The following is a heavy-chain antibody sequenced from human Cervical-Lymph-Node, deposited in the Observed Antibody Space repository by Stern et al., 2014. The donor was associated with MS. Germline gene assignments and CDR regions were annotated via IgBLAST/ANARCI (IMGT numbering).Heavy chain of an antibody. CDR2: VYPGDSDT. J-gene: IGHJ6*02. CDR3: GRHEWSGHSGYYYPMDV. CDR1: GYSFTNYW. D-gene: IGHD3-3*01. V-gene: IGHV5-51*01. Sequence: EVQLVESGAEVKKPVESLEISCKASGYSFTNYWIGWVRQVPGEGLEWMGIVYPGDSDTKYSPSFQGQVTISADKSTNTAYLQFSSLKASDIAIYYCGRHEWSGHSGYYYPMDVWGQGTTVIASS.